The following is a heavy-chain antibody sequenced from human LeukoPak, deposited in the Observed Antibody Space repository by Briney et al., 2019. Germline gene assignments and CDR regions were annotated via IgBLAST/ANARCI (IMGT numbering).Heavy chain of an antibody. Sequence: VASVKVSCKASGYTFTSYYMHWVRQAPGQGLEWMGIINPSGGSTSYAQKFQGRVTMTRDMSTSTVYMELSSLRSEDTAVYYCARDSGYCSGTSCYLGYWGQGTLVTVSS. V-gene: IGHV1-46*01. CDR2: INPSGGST. CDR1: GYTFTSYY. J-gene: IGHJ4*02. D-gene: IGHD2-2*01. CDR3: ARDSGYCSGTSCYLGY.